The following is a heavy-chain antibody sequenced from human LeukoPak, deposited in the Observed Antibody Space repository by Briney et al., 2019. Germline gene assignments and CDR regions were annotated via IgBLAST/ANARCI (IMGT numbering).Heavy chain of an antibody. CDR2: ISGSGDGT. V-gene: IGHV3-23*01. CDR1: GFTFSNYG. Sequence: PGGSLRLSCAASGFTFSNYGMSWVRQAPGKGLEWVSVISGSGDGTYYADSVKGRFTISRDNSKNTLYLQMNSLRAEDTAVYYCAKVGRGYYSTYQYYYMDVWSKGTTVTVSS. J-gene: IGHJ6*03. CDR3: AKVGRGYYSTYQYYYMDV. D-gene: IGHD2-21*01.